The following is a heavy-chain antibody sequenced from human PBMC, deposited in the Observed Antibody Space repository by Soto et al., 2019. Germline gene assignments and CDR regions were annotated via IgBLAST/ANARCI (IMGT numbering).Heavy chain of an antibody. CDR1: GYTFTSYY. V-gene: IGHV1-46*03. D-gene: IGHD2-15*01. CDR2: INPSGGST. J-gene: IGHJ1*01. CDR3: ARGRKAATLYAEYFQH. Sequence: ASVKVSCKASGYTFTSYYMHWVRQAPGQGLEWMGIINPSGGSTSYAQKFQGRVTMTRDTSTSTVYMELSSLRSEDTAVYYCARGRKAATLYAEYFQHWGQGTLVTVS.